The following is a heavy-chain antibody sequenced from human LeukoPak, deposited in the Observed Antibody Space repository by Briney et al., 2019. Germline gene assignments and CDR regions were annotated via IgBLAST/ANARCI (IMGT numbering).Heavy chain of an antibody. CDR1: GDSITSSNYY. CDR2: IYYSGCT. Sequence: SETLSLTCTVSGDSITSSNYYWGWIRQPPGKGLEWIGSIYYSGCTHYNPSLKSRLTISVDTSRNQFSLKLRTVTAADTAVYYCARSITIFGVIPRGAGWFDPWGQGTLVTVSS. V-gene: IGHV4-39*01. CDR3: ARSITIFGVIPRGAGWFDP. J-gene: IGHJ5*02. D-gene: IGHD3-3*01.